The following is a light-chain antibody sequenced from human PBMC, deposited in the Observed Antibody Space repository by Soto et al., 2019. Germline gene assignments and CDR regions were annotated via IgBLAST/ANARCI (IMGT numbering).Light chain of an antibody. CDR2: DAS. V-gene: IGKV3-11*01. Sequence: EIVLTQSPATLSLSPGERATLSCRASQSVSSYLAWYQQKPGQAPRLLIYDASNRATGIPARFSGSRSGTAFSLTISSLALEDFAVYYCQQRSNWLITFGQGTRLEIK. CDR1: QSVSSY. CDR3: QQRSNWLIT. J-gene: IGKJ5*01.